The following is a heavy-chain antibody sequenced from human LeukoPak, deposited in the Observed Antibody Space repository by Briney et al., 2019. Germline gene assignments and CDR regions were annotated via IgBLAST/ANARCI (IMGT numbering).Heavy chain of an antibody. CDR3: ARAQYCSGGSCYLGSGMDV. D-gene: IGHD2-15*01. V-gene: IGHV3-21*01. Sequence: GGPLRLSCAASGFTFSSYSMSWVRQAPGKGLEWVSSISSSSSYIYYADSVKGRFTISRDNAKNSLYLQMNSLRAEDTAVYYCARAQYCSGGSCYLGSGMDVWGQGTTVTVSS. J-gene: IGHJ6*02. CDR1: GFTFSSYS. CDR2: ISSSSSYI.